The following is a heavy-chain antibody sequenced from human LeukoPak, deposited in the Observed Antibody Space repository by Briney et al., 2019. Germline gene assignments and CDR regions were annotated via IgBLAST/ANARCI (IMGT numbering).Heavy chain of an antibody. CDR3: TRQRNYEIPYPPRLVGWFDP. V-gene: IGHV4-31*03. D-gene: IGHD3-9*01. Sequence: SQTLSLTCTVSGGSISSGGQYWSWIRRHPGKGLEWIGYIYYSGSTYYNPSLKGRIAISVDTSKNQFSLKLTSVTAADTAVYYCTRQRNYEIPYPPRLVGWFDPWGQGTLVTVSS. J-gene: IGHJ5*02. CDR2: IYYSGST. CDR1: GGSISSGGQY.